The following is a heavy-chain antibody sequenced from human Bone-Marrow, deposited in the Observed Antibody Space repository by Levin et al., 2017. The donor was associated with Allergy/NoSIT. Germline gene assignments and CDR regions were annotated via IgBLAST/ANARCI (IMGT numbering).Heavy chain of an antibody. CDR2: IITNSGTT. J-gene: IGHJ4*02. V-gene: IGHV1-69*06. Sequence: GGSLRLSCKATGGIFSGFIISWVRQAPGQGPEWMGGIITNSGTTKYAENFQGRVTITADTSTRTAYLDLSSLRGDDTAVYYCARNSRAGRGPALYWGQGTLITVSS. D-gene: IGHD2/OR15-2a*01. CDR1: GGIFSGFI. CDR3: ARNSRAGRGPALY.